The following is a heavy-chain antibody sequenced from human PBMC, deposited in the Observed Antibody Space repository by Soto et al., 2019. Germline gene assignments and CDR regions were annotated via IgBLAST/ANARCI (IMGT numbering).Heavy chain of an antibody. Sequence: QVQLVQSGAEVKKPGSSVKVSCKASVGTFSSYTISWVRQAPGQGLEWMGKIIPILVIANYAQKFQGRVTITADKATSTAYMELSSLRSEDTAVYYCAREEYYYGSGAFFDDWGQGTLVTVSS. J-gene: IGHJ4*02. V-gene: IGHV1-69*08. CDR2: IIPILVIA. CDR1: VGTFSSYT. D-gene: IGHD3-10*01. CDR3: AREEYYYGSGAFFDD.